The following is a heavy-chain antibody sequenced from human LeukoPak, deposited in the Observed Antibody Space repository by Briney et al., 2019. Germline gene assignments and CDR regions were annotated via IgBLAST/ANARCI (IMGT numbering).Heavy chain of an antibody. V-gene: IGHV4-4*07. CDR2: IYTSGST. D-gene: IGHD3-10*01. CDR1: GGSISSYY. J-gene: IGHJ5*02. CDR3: AGDCGITMVRRGDCSNNWFDL. Sequence: SETLSLTCTVSGGSISSYYWSWIRHTAGTGREWMGLIYTSGSTNYNPSLKSRVTIPVDTSKNQFPLKLSSAPAADTAEDYVAGDCGITMVRRGDCSNNWFDLWGQGTVVTVSS.